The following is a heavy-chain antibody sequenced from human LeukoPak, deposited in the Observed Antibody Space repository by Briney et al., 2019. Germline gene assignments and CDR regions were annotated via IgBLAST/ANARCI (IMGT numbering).Heavy chain of an antibody. CDR1: GFAFSSYA. V-gene: IGHV3-23*01. CDR2: ISGSGDST. J-gene: IGHJ4*02. CDR3: ANFGCSSTSCLDY. D-gene: IGHD2-2*01. Sequence: GGSLRLSCAASGFAFSSYAMSWVRQAPGKGLEWVSAISGSGDSTYYADSVKGRFTISRDNSKNTLYLQVNSLRAEDTAVYYCANFGCSSTSCLDYWGQGALVTVSS.